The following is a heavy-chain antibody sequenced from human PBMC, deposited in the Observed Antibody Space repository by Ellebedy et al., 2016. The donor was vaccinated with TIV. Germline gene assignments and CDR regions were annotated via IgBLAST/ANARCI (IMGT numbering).Heavy chain of an antibody. D-gene: IGHD4-17*01. CDR2: IYRSGAT. CDR1: VGSPSTSYW. Sequence: MPSETLSLTCDVSVGSPSTSYWWSWVRQHPGKGLEWIGNIYRSGATNYNPSLESRLTISADKAKNQFYLKLHSVTAADTAVYYGVRETTVINRYLGLWGRGTLVTVSS. J-gene: IGHJ2*01. V-gene: IGHV4-4*02. CDR3: VRETTVINRYLGL.